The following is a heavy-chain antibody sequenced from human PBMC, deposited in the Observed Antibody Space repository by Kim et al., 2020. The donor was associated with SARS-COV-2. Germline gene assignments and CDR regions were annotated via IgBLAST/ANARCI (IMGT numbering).Heavy chain of an antibody. CDR3: AKSSKTYCHWFDY. D-gene: IGHD3-9*01. Sequence: GGSLRLSCAASGFTFSIFAMTWVRQAPGKGLEWVSSITGVGGNTHYADSVKGRFTISRDNSKNTLFLQMDSLRVDDTAVYYCAKSSKTYCHWFDYWGQGPLLTGS. CDR1: GFTFSIFA. J-gene: IGHJ4*02. CDR2: ITGVGGNT. V-gene: IGHV3-23*01.